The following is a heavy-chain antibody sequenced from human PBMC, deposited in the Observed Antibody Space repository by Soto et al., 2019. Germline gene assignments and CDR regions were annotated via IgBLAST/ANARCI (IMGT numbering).Heavy chain of an antibody. D-gene: IGHD5-12*01. CDR1: GGTFSSYA. Sequence: GASVKVSCKASGGTFSSYAISWVRQAPGQGLEWMGGIIPIFGTANYAQKFQGRVTITADKSTSTAYMELSSLRSEDTAVYYCASDRRGLQFLAFDIWGQGTMVTVSS. V-gene: IGHV1-69*06. CDR3: ASDRRGLQFLAFDI. J-gene: IGHJ3*02. CDR2: IIPIFGTA.